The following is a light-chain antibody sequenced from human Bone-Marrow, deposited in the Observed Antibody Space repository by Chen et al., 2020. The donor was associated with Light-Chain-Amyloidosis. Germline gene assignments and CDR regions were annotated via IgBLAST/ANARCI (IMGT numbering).Light chain of an antibody. CDR1: SGSIATNY. V-gene: IGLV6-57*01. CDR2: EDD. Sequence: NFMLTPPHSVSESPGKTVIISCTRSSGSIATNYVQWYQQRPGSSPPTVIYEDDQRPSGVPDRFSGSIDRSSNSASLTISGLKTEDEDDYYCQSYQGSSQGVFGGGTKLTVL. CDR3: QSYQGSSQGV. J-gene: IGLJ3*02.